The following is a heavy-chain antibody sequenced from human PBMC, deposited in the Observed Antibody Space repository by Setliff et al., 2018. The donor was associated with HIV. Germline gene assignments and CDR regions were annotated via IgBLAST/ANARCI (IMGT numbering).Heavy chain of an antibody. J-gene: IGHJ4*02. Sequence: ASVKVSCKASGYSFTDHYMQWVRQAPGQGPEWMGWINPRSGGTNYAEKLQGRVIIRADTSIDTAYMELSSLRSEDTAVYYCAIGYSHGPNYWGQGTLVTVSS. CDR3: AIGYSHGPNY. D-gene: IGHD5-12*01. V-gene: IGHV1-2*02. CDR2: INPRSGGT. CDR1: GYSFTDHY.